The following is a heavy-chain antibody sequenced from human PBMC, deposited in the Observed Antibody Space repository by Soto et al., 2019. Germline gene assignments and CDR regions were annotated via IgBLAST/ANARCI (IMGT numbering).Heavy chain of an antibody. D-gene: IGHD3-3*01. V-gene: IGHV3-33*01. CDR3: ARDDLYYDFWSGYYSSWFDP. Sequence: GGSLRLSCAASGFTFSSYGMHWVRQAPGKGLEWVAVIWYDGSNKYYADSVKGRFTISRDNSKNTLYLQMNSLRAEDTAVYYCARDDLYYDFWSGYYSSWFDPWGQGTLVTVSS. CDR1: GFTFSSYG. CDR2: IWYDGSNK. J-gene: IGHJ5*02.